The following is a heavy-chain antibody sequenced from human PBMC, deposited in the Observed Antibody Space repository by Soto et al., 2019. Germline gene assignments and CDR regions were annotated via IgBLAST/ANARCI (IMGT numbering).Heavy chain of an antibody. J-gene: IGHJ3*02. Sequence: QVQLVESGGGVVQPGRSLRLSCSASGFTFSDYPMHWVRQAPGKGLEWVASISFDSSTEFSADSATGRFAISRDNSKNTLYLQMNRLTPEDTAVYFCARPRWDRSSYCCPCDMGGQWTMVTVSP. CDR1: GFTFSDYP. CDR3: ARPRWDRSSYCCPCDM. D-gene: IGHD1-26*01. V-gene: IGHV3-30*09. CDR2: ISFDSSTE.